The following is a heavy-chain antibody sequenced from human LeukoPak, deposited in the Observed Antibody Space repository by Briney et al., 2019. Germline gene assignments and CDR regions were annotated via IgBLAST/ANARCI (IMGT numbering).Heavy chain of an antibody. J-gene: IGHJ6*03. V-gene: IGHV1-2*02. CDR3: ARDSSTWYSDYYYYMDV. Sequence: ASVKVSCKTSGFMFTAYYIHWVRQVPGQGVEWMGWFNPKSGDTNYPQKFQGRVTMTGDTSTSTAYMELSSLRSDDTARYFCARDSSTWYSDYYYYMDVWGKGTTVTVSS. CDR1: GFMFTAYY. D-gene: IGHD2/OR15-2a*01. CDR2: FNPKSGDT.